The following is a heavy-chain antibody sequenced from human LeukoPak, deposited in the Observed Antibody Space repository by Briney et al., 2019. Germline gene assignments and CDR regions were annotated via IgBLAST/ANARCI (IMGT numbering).Heavy chain of an antibody. CDR3: AKDSGSRYRGEYYQH. CDR2: ISGSGGST. D-gene: IGHD6-25*01. Sequence: GGSLRLSCAASGFTFSSSAMSWVRQTPGKGLEWVSGISGSGGSTYYADSVKGRFTISRDNSKNTLYLQMNSLRAEDTAVYYCAKDSGSRYRGEYYQHWGQGALVTVSS. J-gene: IGHJ1*01. V-gene: IGHV3-23*01. CDR1: GFTFSSSA.